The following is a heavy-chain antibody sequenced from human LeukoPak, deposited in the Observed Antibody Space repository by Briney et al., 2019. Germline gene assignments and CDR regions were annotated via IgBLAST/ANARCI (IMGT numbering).Heavy chain of an antibody. CDR3: ARDGDAVMVDFDY. CDR2: IYPNSGAT. J-gene: IGHJ4*02. D-gene: IGHD5-18*01. CDR1: GYTFTDYY. Sequence: ASVMVSCKTSGYTFTDYYFYWLRQAPGQGLECMAWIYPNSGATRYAQKFQGRITVTRDTSISTAYMELRTLTPDDTAVYYCARDGDAVMVDFDYWGQGTLVTVSS. V-gene: IGHV1-2*02.